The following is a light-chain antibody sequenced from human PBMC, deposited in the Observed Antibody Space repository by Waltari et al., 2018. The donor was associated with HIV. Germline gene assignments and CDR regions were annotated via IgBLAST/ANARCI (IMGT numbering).Light chain of an antibody. CDR1: NIGSHS. V-gene: IGLV3-21*02. J-gene: IGLJ2*01. CDR2: DDS. Sequence: SYVLTQPPSVSVAPGQPARITCEGNNIGSHSVHWYQQRPGQAPALVVHDDSDRPSGIPERFSGSNSGNTATLTISRVEAGDEADYYCQVWHSNSDHVVFGGGTKLTVL. CDR3: QVWHSNSDHVV.